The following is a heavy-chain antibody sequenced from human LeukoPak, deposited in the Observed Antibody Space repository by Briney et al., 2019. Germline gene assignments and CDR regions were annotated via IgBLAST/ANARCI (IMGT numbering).Heavy chain of an antibody. CDR3: ARLVFGADYFGY. CDR2: IYYSGST. CDR1: GGXISSYY. D-gene: IGHD3-3*01. V-gene: IGHV4-59*08. Sequence: SETLSLTCTVSGGXISSYYCSWIRQPPGKGLEWIGYIYYSGSTNYNPSLKSRVTISVDTSKNQFSLKLSSVTAADTAVYYCARLVFGADYFGYWGQGTLVTVSS. J-gene: IGHJ4*02.